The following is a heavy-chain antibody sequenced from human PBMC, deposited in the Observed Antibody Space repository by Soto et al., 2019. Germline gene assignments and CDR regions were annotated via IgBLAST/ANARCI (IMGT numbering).Heavy chain of an antibody. CDR3: ARAGFVAVAGTNY. CDR1: GYTFTSYA. Sequence: ASVKVSCKASGYTFTSYAMHWVRQAPGQRLEWMGWINAGNGNTKYSQKFQGRVTITRDTSASTAYMELSSLRSEDTAVYYCARAGFVAVAGTNYWGQGTLVTVSS. V-gene: IGHV1-3*01. D-gene: IGHD6-19*01. CDR2: INAGNGNT. J-gene: IGHJ4*02.